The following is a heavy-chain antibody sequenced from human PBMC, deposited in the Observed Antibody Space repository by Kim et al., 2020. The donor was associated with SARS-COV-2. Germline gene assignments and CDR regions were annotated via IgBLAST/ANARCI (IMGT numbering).Heavy chain of an antibody. D-gene: IGHD3-3*01. V-gene: IGHV4-39*01. CDR2: IYYSGST. Sequence: SETLSLTCTVSGGSISSSSYYWGWIRQPPGKGLEWIGSIYYSGSTYYNPSLKSRVTISVDTSKNRFSLKLSSVTAADTAVYYCARHLRFLEWLDLGVWFDPWGQGTLVTVSS. J-gene: IGHJ5*02. CDR1: GGSISSSSYY. CDR3: ARHLRFLEWLDLGVWFDP.